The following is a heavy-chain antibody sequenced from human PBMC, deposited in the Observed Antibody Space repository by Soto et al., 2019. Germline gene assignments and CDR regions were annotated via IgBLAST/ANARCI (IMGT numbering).Heavy chain of an antibody. Sequence: QVQLQESGPGLVKPSQTLSLTCTVSGGSISSGGYYWSWILQHPVKRLEWIGYISYSGSTYYNLYLKSGVTISVVTSKNQFALKLSSVTAAYTAVYFGARVCGGDCHHGMDVWGQGPTVTVSS. J-gene: IGHJ6*02. CDR2: ISYSGST. CDR3: ARVCGGDCHHGMDV. V-gene: IGHV4-31*03. CDR1: GGSISSGGYY. D-gene: IGHD2-21*02.